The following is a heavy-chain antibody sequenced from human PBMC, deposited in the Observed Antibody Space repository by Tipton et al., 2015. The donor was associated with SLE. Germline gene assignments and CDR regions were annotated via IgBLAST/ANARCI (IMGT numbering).Heavy chain of an antibody. CDR2: IYSGGST. D-gene: IGHD3-10*01. Sequence: SLRLSCAASGFTVSSNYMSWVRQAPGKGLEWVSVIYSGGSTYYADSVKGRFTISRDNSKNTLYLQMNSLRAEDTAVYYCARDGMVQGFYGMDVWGQGTMVTVSS. V-gene: IGHV3-53*05. CDR3: ARDGMVQGFYGMDV. J-gene: IGHJ6*02. CDR1: GFTVSSNY.